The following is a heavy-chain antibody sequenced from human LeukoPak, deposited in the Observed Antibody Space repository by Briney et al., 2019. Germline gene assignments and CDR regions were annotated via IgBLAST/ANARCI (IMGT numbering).Heavy chain of an antibody. J-gene: IGHJ3*02. CDR2: IIPIFGTA. D-gene: IGHD3-3*01. CDR3: ARGNGRITIFGEWLLVAFDI. V-gene: IGHV1-69*13. CDR1: GGTFSSYA. Sequence: SVKVSCKASGGTFSSYAISWVRQAPGQGLKWMGGIIPIFGTANYAQKFQGRVTITADESTSTAYMELSSLRSEDTAVYYCARGNGRITIFGEWLLVAFDIWGQGTMVTVSS.